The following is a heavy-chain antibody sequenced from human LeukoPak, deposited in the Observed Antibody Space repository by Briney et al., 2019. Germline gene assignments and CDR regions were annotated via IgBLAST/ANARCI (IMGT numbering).Heavy chain of an antibody. J-gene: IGHJ4*02. Sequence: PGGSLRLSCAASGSTFSGHLLHWVRQAPGKGREWVAGTAYEGGEKYYADSVSGRFTISRDNSDNTVYLQMSGLRLEDTAVYFGAREGDRHLTFDYWGRGTLVTVSS. D-gene: IGHD3-16*01. CDR2: TAYEGGEK. CDR3: AREGDRHLTFDY. CDR1: GSTFSGHL. V-gene: IGHV3-30*15.